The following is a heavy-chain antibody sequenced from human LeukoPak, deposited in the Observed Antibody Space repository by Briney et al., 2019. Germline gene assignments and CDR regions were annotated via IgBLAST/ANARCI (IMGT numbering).Heavy chain of an antibody. CDR3: ARDRVGATVRFDY. CDR1: GGTFSSYA. CDR2: IIPIFGTA. J-gene: IGHJ4*02. D-gene: IGHD1-26*01. Sequence: ASVKVSCTASGGTFSSYAISWVRQAPGQGLEWMGGIIPIFGTANYAQKFQGRVTITTDESTSTAYMELNSLRSEDTAVYYCARDRVGATVRFDYWGQGTLVTVSS. V-gene: IGHV1-69*05.